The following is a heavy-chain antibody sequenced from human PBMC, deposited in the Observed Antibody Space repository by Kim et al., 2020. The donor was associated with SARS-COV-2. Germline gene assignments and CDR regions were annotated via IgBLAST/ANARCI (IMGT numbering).Heavy chain of an antibody. CDR2: ISYDGSNK. Sequence: GGSLRLSCAASGFTFSSYGMHWVRQAPGKGLEWVAVISYDGSNKYYADSVKGRFTISRDNSKNTLYLQMNSLRAEDTAVYYCAKGGRGIAVVPFDYWGQGTLVTVSS. V-gene: IGHV3-30*18. D-gene: IGHD6-19*01. CDR3: AKGGRGIAVVPFDY. CDR1: GFTFSSYG. J-gene: IGHJ4*02.